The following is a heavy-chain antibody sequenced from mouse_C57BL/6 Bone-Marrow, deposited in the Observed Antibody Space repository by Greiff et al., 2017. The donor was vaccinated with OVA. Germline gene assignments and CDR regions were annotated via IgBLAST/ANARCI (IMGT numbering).Heavy chain of an antibody. Sequence: EVQGVESGGGLVQPKGSLKLSCAASGFSFNTYAMNWVRQAPGKGLEWVARIRSKSNNYATYYADSVKDRFTISRDDSESMLYLQMNNVKTEDTAMYYCVRRYRRFAYWGQGTLVTVSA. J-gene: IGHJ3*01. CDR2: IRSKSNNYAT. V-gene: IGHV10-1*01. CDR1: GFSFNTYA. CDR3: VRRYRRFAY. D-gene: IGHD2-12*01.